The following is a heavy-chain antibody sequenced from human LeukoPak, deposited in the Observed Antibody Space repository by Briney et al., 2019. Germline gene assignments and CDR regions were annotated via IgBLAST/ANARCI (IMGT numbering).Heavy chain of an antibody. CDR2: ISDSGST. CDR3: ARESGGSDFDY. V-gene: IGHV4-61*01. CDR1: GGSVSSGISY. J-gene: IGHJ4*02. Sequence: PSETLSLTCTVSGGSVSSGISYWSWIRQPPGEGLEWIAYISDSGSTNYNPSLKSRVTISVDTSKNQFSLKLNSVTAADTAVYYCARESGGSDFDYWGQGSLVTVSS. D-gene: IGHD5-12*01.